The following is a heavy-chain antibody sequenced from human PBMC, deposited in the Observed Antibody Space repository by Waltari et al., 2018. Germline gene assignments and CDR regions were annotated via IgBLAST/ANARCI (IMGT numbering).Heavy chain of an antibody. J-gene: IGHJ2*01. CDR2: IYHSGGT. D-gene: IGHD3-3*01. CDR3: ARGKVTIFGVVITYWYFDL. CDR1: GGSISSGGYY. Sequence: QVQLQESGPGLVKPSQTLSLTCTVSGGSISSGGYYWSWIRQHPGKGLEWIGYIYHSGGTYYNPSLKSRVTISVDRSKNQFSLKLSSVTAADTAVDYCARGKVTIFGVVITYWYFDLWGRGTLVTVSS. V-gene: IGHV4-31*03.